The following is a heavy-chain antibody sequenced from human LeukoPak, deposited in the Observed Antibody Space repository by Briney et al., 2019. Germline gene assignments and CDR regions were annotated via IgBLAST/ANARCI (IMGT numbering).Heavy chain of an antibody. Sequence: PSETLSLTCAVYGGSFSGYYWSWIRQPPGEGLEWIGEINHSGSTNYNPSLKSRVTISVDTSKNQFSLKLSSVTAADTAVYYCARSRRIAAAGAVFDYWGQGTLVTVSS. CDR2: INHSGST. CDR3: ARSRRIAAAGAVFDY. CDR1: GGSFSGYY. J-gene: IGHJ4*02. V-gene: IGHV4-34*01. D-gene: IGHD6-13*01.